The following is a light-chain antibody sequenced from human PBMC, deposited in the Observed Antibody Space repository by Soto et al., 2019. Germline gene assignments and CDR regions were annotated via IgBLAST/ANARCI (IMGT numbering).Light chain of an antibody. V-gene: IGLV2-8*01. CDR2: EVS. CDR1: SSDVGGYNY. J-gene: IGLJ1*01. Sequence: QSVLTQPPSASGSPGQSATISCTGTSSDVGGYNYVSWYQQHPGKAPKLIIYEVSKRPSGVPDRFSGSKSGSTASLTVSGLQAEDEADYYCSSYAGSNIHYVFGTGTKVTVL. CDR3: SSYAGSNIHYV.